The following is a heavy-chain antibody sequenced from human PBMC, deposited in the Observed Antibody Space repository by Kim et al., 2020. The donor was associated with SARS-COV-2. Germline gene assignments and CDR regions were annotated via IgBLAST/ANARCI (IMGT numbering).Heavy chain of an antibody. CDR2: IKDDGSEK. D-gene: IGHD6-19*01. J-gene: IGHJ4*02. V-gene: IGHV3-7*05. CDR3: ASDTGWHFDN. Sequence: GGSLRLSCAAPGCTFRNYWMHWVRQAPGKGLEWVASIKDDGSEKRYVDSVRGRFTISRDHAKNSLYLQMRSLRADDTAIYYCASDTGWHFDNWGQGTLVTVPS. CDR1: GCTFRNYW.